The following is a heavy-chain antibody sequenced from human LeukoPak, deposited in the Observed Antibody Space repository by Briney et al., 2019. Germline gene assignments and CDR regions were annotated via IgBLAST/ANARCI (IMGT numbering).Heavy chain of an antibody. Sequence: ASVKVSCKASGYTFTSYYMHWVRQAPGQGLEWMGIINPSGGSTSYAQKFQGRVTMTRGMSTSTVYMELSSLRSEDTAVYYCARDRFCSSTSCRYEYYFDYWGQGTLVTVSS. D-gene: IGHD2-2*01. CDR1: GYTFTSYY. CDR2: INPSGGST. V-gene: IGHV1-46*01. J-gene: IGHJ4*02. CDR3: ARDRFCSSTSCRYEYYFDY.